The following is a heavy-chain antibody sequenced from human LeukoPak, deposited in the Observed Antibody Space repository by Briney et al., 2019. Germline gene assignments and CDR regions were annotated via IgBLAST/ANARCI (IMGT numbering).Heavy chain of an antibody. D-gene: IGHD2-15*01. Sequence: GASVKVSCKASGYTFTGCYMHWVRQTPGQGLEWMGWINPNSGGTNYAQKFQGRVTMTRDTSISTAYMELSRLRSDDTAVYYCARGVAMTPQFDYWGQGTLVTVSS. J-gene: IGHJ4*02. CDR2: INPNSGGT. CDR3: ARGVAMTPQFDY. V-gene: IGHV1-2*02. CDR1: GYTFTGCY.